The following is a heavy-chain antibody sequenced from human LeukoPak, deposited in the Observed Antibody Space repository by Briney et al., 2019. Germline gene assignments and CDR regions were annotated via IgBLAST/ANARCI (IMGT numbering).Heavy chain of an antibody. CDR1: GGSFSGYY. J-gene: IGHJ4*02. V-gene: IGHV4-34*01. CDR2: INHGGST. D-gene: IGHD3-10*01. CDR3: ARGLPPAELVDDY. Sequence: SETLSLTCAVYGGSFSGYYWSWIRQPPGKGLEWIGEINHGGSTNYNPSLKSRVTISVDTSKNQFSLKLSSVTAADTAVYYCARGLPPAELVDDYWGQGTLVTVSS.